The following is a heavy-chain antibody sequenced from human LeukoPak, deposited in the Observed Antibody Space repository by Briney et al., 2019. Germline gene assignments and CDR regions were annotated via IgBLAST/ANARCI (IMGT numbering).Heavy chain of an antibody. V-gene: IGHV3-33*06. CDR3: AKERSIAAAAVFDY. CDR2: IWYDGSNK. Sequence: TGGSLRLSCAASGFTFSSYGMHWVRQAPGKGLEWVAVIWYDGSNKYYADSVKGRFTISRDNSKNTLYLQMNSLRAEDTAVYYCAKERSIAAAAVFDYWGQGTLVTVSS. D-gene: IGHD6-13*01. CDR1: GFTFSSYG. J-gene: IGHJ4*02.